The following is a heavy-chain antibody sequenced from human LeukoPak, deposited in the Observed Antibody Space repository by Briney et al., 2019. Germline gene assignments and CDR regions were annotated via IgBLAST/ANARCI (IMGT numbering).Heavy chain of an antibody. D-gene: IGHD1-26*01. CDR3: ARDSLYSGSPHGDAFAI. V-gene: IGHV3-69-1*01. CDR1: GFSFINAW. J-gene: IGHJ3*02. Sequence: GGSLRLSCAVSGFSFINAWMGWVRQAPGKGLECVSYISSGGTIYYADSVKGRFTISRDNAKNSLYLQMNSLRAEDTAVYYCARDSLYSGSPHGDAFAIWGQGTMVTVSS. CDR2: ISSGGTI.